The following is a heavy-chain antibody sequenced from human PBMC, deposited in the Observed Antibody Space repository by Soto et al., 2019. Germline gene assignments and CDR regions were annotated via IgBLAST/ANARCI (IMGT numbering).Heavy chain of an antibody. CDR3: ARGEEDYYYMDV. Sequence: ASVNVSCKASEYTFTGYYMHWVGQAPGQGLEWMGWINPNSGGTNYAQKFQGWVTMTRDTSISTAYMELSRLRSDDTAVYYCARGEEDYYYMDVWGKGTTVTVS. V-gene: IGHV1-2*04. CDR1: EYTFTGYY. CDR2: INPNSGGT. J-gene: IGHJ6*03.